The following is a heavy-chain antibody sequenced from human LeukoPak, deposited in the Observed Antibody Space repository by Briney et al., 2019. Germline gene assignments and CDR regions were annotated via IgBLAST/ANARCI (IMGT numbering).Heavy chain of an antibody. CDR1: GGSISSYY. D-gene: IGHD3-22*01. CDR3: ARAVESTYYYDSSGYPDAFDI. CDR2: IYYSGST. V-gene: IGHV4-59*01. J-gene: IGHJ3*02. Sequence: SETLSLTCTVSGGSISSYYWSWIRQPPGKGLEWIGYIYYSGSTNYNPSLKSRVTISVDTSKNQFSLKLSSVTAADTAVYYCARAVESTYYYDSSGYPDAFDIWGQGTMVTVSS.